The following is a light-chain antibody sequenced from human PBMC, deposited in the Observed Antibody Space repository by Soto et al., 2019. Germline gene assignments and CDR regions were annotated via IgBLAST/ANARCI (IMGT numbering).Light chain of an antibody. V-gene: IGKV3-20*01. J-gene: IGKJ5*01. CDR2: GAS. CDR3: QQYGHSPPIT. Sequence: EIVLTQSPGTLSLSPGERATLSCRASQSVSSRHLAWYQQKPGQAPRLLIYGASSRATDIPDRFSGSGSGTDFTLTISRLEPEDFAVYYCQQYGHSPPITFGQGTRLELK. CDR1: QSVSSRH.